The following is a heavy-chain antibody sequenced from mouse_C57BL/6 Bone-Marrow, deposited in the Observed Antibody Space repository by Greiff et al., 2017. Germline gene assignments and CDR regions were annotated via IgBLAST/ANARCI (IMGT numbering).Heavy chain of an antibody. CDR3: ARSSTTVVAPYWYFDV. Sequence: QVHVKQSGPELVRPGASVKISCKAPGYTFTSHWMQWVRQRPGQGLEWIGEIFPGSGSTYYNEKFKGKATLTVDTSSSTAYMQLSSLTSEDSAVDFCARSSTTVVAPYWYFDVWGTGTTVTVSS. D-gene: IGHD1-1*01. CDR1: GYTFTSHW. CDR2: IFPGSGST. J-gene: IGHJ1*03. V-gene: IGHV1-56*01.